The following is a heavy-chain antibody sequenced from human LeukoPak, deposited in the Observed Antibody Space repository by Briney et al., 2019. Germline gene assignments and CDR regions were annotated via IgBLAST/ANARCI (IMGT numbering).Heavy chain of an antibody. J-gene: IGHJ4*02. CDR2: IFHSGST. CDR3: ARVKEDYGDHAGYFDY. V-gene: IGHV4-4*02. D-gene: IGHD4-17*01. CDR1: GGSISSNNW. Sequence: NPSGTLSLTCAVSGGSISSNNWWSWARQPPGKGLEWIGEIFHSGSTNYNPSLKSRVTISIDKSKNQFSLKLTSVTAADTAVYYCARVKEDYGDHAGYFDYWGQGTLVTVSS.